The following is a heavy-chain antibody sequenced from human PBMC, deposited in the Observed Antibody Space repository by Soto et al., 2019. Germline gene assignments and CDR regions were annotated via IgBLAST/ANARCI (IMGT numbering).Heavy chain of an antibody. J-gene: IGHJ6*02. CDR3: ASAASMDV. D-gene: IGHD6-25*01. V-gene: IGHV3-49*04. CDR2: IRPKHYNATT. CDR1: GFTFGDYA. Sequence: PGGSLRLSCTASGFTFGDYAMHWVRQAPGKGLEWVGFIRPKHYNATTEYAPSVKGRFSISSDDSKRIAYLQMNSLKTEDTAVYYCASAASMDVWGRGTTVTVSS.